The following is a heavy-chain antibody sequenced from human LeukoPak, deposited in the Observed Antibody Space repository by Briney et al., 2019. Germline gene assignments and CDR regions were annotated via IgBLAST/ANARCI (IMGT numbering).Heavy chain of an antibody. Sequence: PGGSLRLSCAASGFTFSSYGMHWVRQAPGKGLEWVAFIRYDGSNKYYADSVKGRFTISRDNSKNTLYLQMNSLRAEDTAVYYCAKAQSRVRGSYYFDYWGQGTLVTVSS. CDR1: GFTFSSYG. CDR2: IRYDGSNK. D-gene: IGHD3-10*01. V-gene: IGHV3-30*02. J-gene: IGHJ4*02. CDR3: AKAQSRVRGSYYFDY.